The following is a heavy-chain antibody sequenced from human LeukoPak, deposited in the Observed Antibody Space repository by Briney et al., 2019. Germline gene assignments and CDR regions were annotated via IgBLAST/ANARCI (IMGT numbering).Heavy chain of an antibody. CDR3: AKGDYGDYDRGDGYYYYGMDV. CDR2: ISWNSGSI. CDR1: GFTFDDYA. D-gene: IGHD4-17*01. Sequence: GRSLRLSFAASGFTFDDYAMHWVRQAPGKGLERVSGISWNSGSIGYADSVKGRFTISRDNAKNSLYLQMNSLRAEDTALYYCAKGDYGDYDRGDGYYYYGMDVWGQGTTVTVSS. V-gene: IGHV3-9*01. J-gene: IGHJ6*02.